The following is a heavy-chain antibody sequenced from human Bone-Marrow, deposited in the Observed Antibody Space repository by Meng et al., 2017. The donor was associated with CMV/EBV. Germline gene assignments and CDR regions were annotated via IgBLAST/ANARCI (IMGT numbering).Heavy chain of an antibody. D-gene: IGHD2-2*01. CDR1: GFTVSTHY. CDR3: ARRYCSSSICPRGSYGMDV. Sequence: GESLKISCAASGFTVSTHYMSWVRQAPGKGLEWVSVIYSGGNTYYAESVKGRFTISRDNSENTLYLEMNSLRAEDTAVYYCARRYCSSSICPRGSYGMDVWDQGTTVPFPS. J-gene: IGHJ6*02. V-gene: IGHV3-53*01. CDR2: IYSGGNT.